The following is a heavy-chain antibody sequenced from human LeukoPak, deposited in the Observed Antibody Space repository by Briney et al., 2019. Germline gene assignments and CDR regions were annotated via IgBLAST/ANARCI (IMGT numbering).Heavy chain of an antibody. CDR2: IYYSGST. CDR3: ARESMVYGDYVGGWVDP. CDR1: GGSISSYY. V-gene: IGHV4-59*01. Sequence: SETLSLTCTVSGGSISSYYWSWIRQPPGKGLEWIGYIYYSGSTNYNPSLKSRVTISVDTSKNQFSLKLSSVTAADTAVYYCARESMVYGDYVGGWVDPWGQGTLVTVSS. J-gene: IGHJ5*02. D-gene: IGHD4-17*01.